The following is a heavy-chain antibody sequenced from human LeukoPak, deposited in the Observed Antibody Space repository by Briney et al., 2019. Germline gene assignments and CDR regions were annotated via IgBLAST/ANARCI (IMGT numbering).Heavy chain of an antibody. D-gene: IGHD2-2*01. CDR1: GGSISSSSYY. CDR2: IDYSGST. V-gene: IGHV4-39*01. J-gene: IGHJ4*02. Sequence: SETLSLTCTVSGGSISSSSYYWGWIRQPPGKGLEWIGSIDYSGSTYYNPSLKSRVTISVDTSKNQFSLKLSSVTAADTAVYYCARGDIVVVPAAKRWGDFDYWGQGTLVTFSS. CDR3: ARGDIVVVPAAKRWGDFDY.